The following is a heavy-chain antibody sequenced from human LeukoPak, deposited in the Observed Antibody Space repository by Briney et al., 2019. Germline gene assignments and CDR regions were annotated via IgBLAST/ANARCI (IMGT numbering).Heavy chain of an antibody. J-gene: IGHJ4*02. D-gene: IGHD3-22*01. CDR1: GFTFSSYG. Sequence: GGSLRLSCAASGFTFSSYGMHWVRQAPGKGLEWVAFIRYDGSNKYYADSVKGRFTISRDNSKNTLYLQMNSLRAEDTAVYYCARAQKYYYDSSGFDYWGRGTLVTVSS. CDR3: ARAQKYYYDSSGFDY. CDR2: IRYDGSNK. V-gene: IGHV3-30*02.